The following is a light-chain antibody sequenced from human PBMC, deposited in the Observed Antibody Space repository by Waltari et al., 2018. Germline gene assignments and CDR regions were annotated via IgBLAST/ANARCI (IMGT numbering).Light chain of an antibody. Sequence: EIVLTQSPATLSLSLGERAPLSCRASQSVSSSLAWYQQKPGQAPRLLIYGASSRATGIPDRFSGSGSGTDFTLTISSLEPEDFAVYYCQQYSNWPLTFGGGTKVEIK. V-gene: IGKV3-15*01. CDR1: QSVSSS. CDR3: QQYSNWPLT. J-gene: IGKJ4*01. CDR2: GAS.